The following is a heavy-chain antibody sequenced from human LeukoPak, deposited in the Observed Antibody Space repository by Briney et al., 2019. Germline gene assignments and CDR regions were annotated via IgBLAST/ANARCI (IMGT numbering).Heavy chain of an antibody. Sequence: PSQTLSLTCTVSGGSISSGDYYWRWIRQHPGKGLEWIGYIYYSGSTYYNPSLKSRVTISVDTSKNQFSLKLSPVTAADTAVYYCARVLWSGSSTSCYLFDPWGQGTLVTVSS. CDR1: GGSISSGDYY. CDR3: ARVLWSGSSTSCYLFDP. J-gene: IGHJ5*02. CDR2: IYYSGST. V-gene: IGHV4-31*03. D-gene: IGHD2-2*01.